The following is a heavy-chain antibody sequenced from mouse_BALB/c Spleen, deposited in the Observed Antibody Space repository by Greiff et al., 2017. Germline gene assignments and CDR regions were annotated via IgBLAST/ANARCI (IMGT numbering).Heavy chain of an antibody. CDR3: AYYYGSSPFAY. CDR1: GFTFSSYT. V-gene: IGHV5-12-2*01. D-gene: IGHD1-1*01. Sequence: EVQLVESGGGLVQPGGSLKLSCAASGFTFSSYTMSWVRQTPEKRLEWVAYISNGGGSTYYPDTVKGRFTISRDNAKNTLYLQMSSLKSEDTAMYYCAYYYGSSPFAYWGQGTLVTVSA. CDR2: ISNGGGST. J-gene: IGHJ3*01.